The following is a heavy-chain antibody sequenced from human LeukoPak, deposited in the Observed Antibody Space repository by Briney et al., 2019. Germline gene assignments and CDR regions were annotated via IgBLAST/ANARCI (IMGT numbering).Heavy chain of an antibody. J-gene: IGHJ4*02. V-gene: IGHV1-8*03. D-gene: IGHD3-10*01. Sequence: ASVKVYWKTYGYTFTSYDINWVRQASGQGLEQMGWMNPNSGNTGYAQKFRGRVTITRNTSITTTYMELSSLRSEDTAVYYCARRSAYGSGSYYVDYWGQGTLVTVCS. CDR2: MNPNSGNT. CDR3: ARRSAYGSGSYYVDY. CDR1: GYTFTSYD.